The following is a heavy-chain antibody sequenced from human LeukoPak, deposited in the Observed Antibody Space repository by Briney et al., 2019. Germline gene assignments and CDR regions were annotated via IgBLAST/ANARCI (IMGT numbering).Heavy chain of an antibody. Sequence: PGGSLRLSCLTSGFTLSTNAMSWVRQAPGKGLEWISGISGSGASTYYADSVKGRFTISRDDSRNTLYLQMNSLRGDDTAVYYCARTIHLWGQGTLVTVSS. CDR1: GFTLSTNA. CDR2: ISGSGAST. D-gene: IGHD1-1*01. CDR3: ARTIHL. V-gene: IGHV3-23*01. J-gene: IGHJ4*02.